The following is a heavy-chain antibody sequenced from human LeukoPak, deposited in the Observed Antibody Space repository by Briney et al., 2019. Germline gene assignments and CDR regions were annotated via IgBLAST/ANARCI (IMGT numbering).Heavy chain of an antibody. CDR3: ARIKYSSRVLDAFDI. CDR1: GGSISSSSYY. J-gene: IGHJ3*02. CDR2: IYYSGST. V-gene: IGHV4-39*01. Sequence: SETLSLTCTVSGGSISSSSYYWGWIRQPPGKGLEWIGSIYYSGSTYYNPSLKSRVTISVGTSKNQFSLKLSSVTAADTAVYYCARIKYSSRVLDAFDIWGQGTMVTVSS. D-gene: IGHD6-19*01.